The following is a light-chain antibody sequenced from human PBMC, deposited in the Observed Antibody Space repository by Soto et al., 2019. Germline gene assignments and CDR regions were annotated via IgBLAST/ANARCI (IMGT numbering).Light chain of an antibody. CDR3: SSYTSSSTWV. Sequence: QLVLTQPASVSGSPGQSITISCTGTSSDIGGYKYVSWYQHHPGKAPKLIIYEVSNRPSGVSNRFSGSKSGNTASLTISGLQAEDEADYYCSSYTSSSTWVFGGGTQLTVL. CDR2: EVS. V-gene: IGLV2-14*01. J-gene: IGLJ3*02. CDR1: SSDIGGYKY.